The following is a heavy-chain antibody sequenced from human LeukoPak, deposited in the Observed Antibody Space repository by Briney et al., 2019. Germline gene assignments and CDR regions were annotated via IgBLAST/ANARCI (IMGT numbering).Heavy chain of an antibody. Sequence: GESLRLSCAASGYTFNDFAIPWVRQVPGKGLEWVSRIKSDGRNTNYAGSAKRRFTISRDNAKNTVYLQMNSLRAEDTAVYYCTRGFRDYWGQGTLVTVSS. CDR3: TRGFRDY. CDR2: IKSDGRNT. CDR1: GYTFNDFA. J-gene: IGHJ4*02. V-gene: IGHV3-74*01.